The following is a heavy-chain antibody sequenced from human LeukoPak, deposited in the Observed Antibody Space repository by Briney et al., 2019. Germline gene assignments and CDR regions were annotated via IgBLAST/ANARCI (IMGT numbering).Heavy chain of an antibody. V-gene: IGHV1-8*02. CDR3: ATIVYSYYMDI. CDR2: MNPNSGNT. D-gene: IGHD1-26*01. J-gene: IGHJ6*03. CDR1: GGTFSSYA. Sequence: ASVKVSCKASGGTFSSYAINWVRQATGQGLEWMGWMNPNSGNTGYAQKFQGRVTMTRNTSISTAYMELSSLRSEDTAVYYCATIVYSYYMDIWGKGTTVTVSS.